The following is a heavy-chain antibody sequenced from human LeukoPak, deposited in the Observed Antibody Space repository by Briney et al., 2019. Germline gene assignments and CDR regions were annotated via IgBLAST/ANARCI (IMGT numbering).Heavy chain of an antibody. V-gene: IGHV3-73*01. J-gene: IGHJ3*02. Sequence: GGSLRLSCAASGFTFSGSALHWVRQASGKGLEWVGHIRSTANGYATAYAASVKGRFTISRDDSKNTAYLQMNSLKTEDTAVYYCTTRRPDAFDIWGQGTMVTVSS. CDR2: IRSTANGYAT. CDR1: GFTFSGSA. CDR3: TTRRPDAFDI.